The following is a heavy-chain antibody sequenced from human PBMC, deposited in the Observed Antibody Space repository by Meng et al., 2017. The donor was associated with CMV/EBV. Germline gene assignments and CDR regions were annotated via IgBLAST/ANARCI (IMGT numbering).Heavy chain of an antibody. J-gene: IGHJ4*02. D-gene: IGHD3-22*01. CDR3: ARASRCGGYYPPFFDY. V-gene: IGHV3-66*02. CDR1: VSSNY. Sequence: VSSNYMSGVRQAPGKGLEGVSVIYSGGRTYDADSVKGRFTIARDNSKNTQYLQMNSLRAEDTAVYYCARASRCGGYYPPFFDYWGQGTLVTVSS. CDR2: IYSGGRT.